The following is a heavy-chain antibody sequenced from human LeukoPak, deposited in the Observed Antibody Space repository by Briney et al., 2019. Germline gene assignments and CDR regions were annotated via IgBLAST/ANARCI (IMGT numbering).Heavy chain of an antibody. CDR3: AKVIHSGSYYDAFDI. V-gene: IGHV3-30*18. Sequence: GSLRLSCAASGFTFSSYGMHWVRQAPGKGLEWVAVISYDGSNKYYADSVKGRFTISRDNSKNTLYLQMNSLRAEDTAVYYCAKVIHSGSYYDAFDIWGQGTMVTVSS. CDR1: GFTFSSYG. CDR2: ISYDGSNK. J-gene: IGHJ3*02. D-gene: IGHD1-26*01.